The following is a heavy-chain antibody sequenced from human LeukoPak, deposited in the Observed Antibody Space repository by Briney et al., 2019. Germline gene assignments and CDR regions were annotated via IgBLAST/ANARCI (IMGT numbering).Heavy chain of an antibody. CDR1: GGSISSGSYY. V-gene: IGHV4-61*02. J-gene: IGHJ4*02. CDR2: IYTSGST. D-gene: IGHD2-15*01. CDR3: ARDLRVVVAAYFDY. Sequence: SETLSLTCTVSGGSISSGSYYWSWIRQPAGKGLEWIGRIYTSGSTNYNPSLKSRVTISVDTSKNQFSLKLSSVTAADTAVYYCARDLRVVVAAYFDYWGQGTLVTVSS.